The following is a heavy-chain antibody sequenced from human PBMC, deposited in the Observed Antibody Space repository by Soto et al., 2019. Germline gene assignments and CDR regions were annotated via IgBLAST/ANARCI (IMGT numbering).Heavy chain of an antibody. D-gene: IGHD3-10*01. CDR1: GFMFSSYA. CDR3: AKTFFSGSGSYRGWFDP. V-gene: IGHV3-23*01. CDR2: ISGSGDNT. Sequence: EVQLLESGGGLVQFGGSLRLSCAASGFMFSSYAMTWVRQAPGKGLEWVSVISGSGDNTYYADSGKGRFTISRDGSKDTLYLQMNSLRADDTAVYYCAKTFFSGSGSYRGWFDPWGQGTQVTVSS. J-gene: IGHJ5*02.